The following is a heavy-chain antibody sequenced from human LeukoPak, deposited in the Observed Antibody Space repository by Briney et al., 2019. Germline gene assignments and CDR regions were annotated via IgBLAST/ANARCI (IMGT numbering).Heavy chain of an antibody. Sequence: ASVKVSCKASGYTFTNYGISWVRQAPGQGLEWMGWISAYNGNTNYAQKLQGRVTMTTDTSTSTAYMELRSLRSDDTAVYYCARYDILTGYSFPPPFDYWGQGTLVTVSS. CDR2: ISAYNGNT. V-gene: IGHV1-18*01. D-gene: IGHD3-9*01. CDR3: ARYDILTGYSFPPPFDY. J-gene: IGHJ4*02. CDR1: GYTFTNYG.